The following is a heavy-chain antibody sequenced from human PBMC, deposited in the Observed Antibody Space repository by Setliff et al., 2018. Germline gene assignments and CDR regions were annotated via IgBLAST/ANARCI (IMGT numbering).Heavy chain of an antibody. Sequence: PSETLSLTCSVSGGAVSGDYWTWIRQPPGKGLEWIGSIKHSGNTYYNPSLKSRVTISVDTSNNQFSLKLTSVTAADTAVYYCARDGGDGYGVDAYAGGGFDIWGQGTMVTVSS. J-gene: IGHJ3*02. D-gene: IGHD4-17*01. CDR3: ARDGGDGYGVDAYAGGGFDI. V-gene: IGHV4-38-2*02. CDR1: GGAVSGDY. CDR2: IKHSGNT.